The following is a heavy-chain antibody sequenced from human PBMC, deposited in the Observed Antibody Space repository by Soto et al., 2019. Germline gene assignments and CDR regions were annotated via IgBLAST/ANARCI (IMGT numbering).Heavy chain of an antibody. D-gene: IGHD3-3*01. Sequence: GGSLSLSCAASGFTFSTYAMSWVRQAPGKGLEWVSAISASGDSPYYADSAKGRFTITRDNSKNTLYLQMNNLRADDTAVYYCAKDRYLGITVFGVVIDYWGQGTLVTVSS. CDR1: GFTFSTYA. CDR3: AKDRYLGITVFGVVIDY. CDR2: ISASGDSP. J-gene: IGHJ4*02. V-gene: IGHV3-23*01.